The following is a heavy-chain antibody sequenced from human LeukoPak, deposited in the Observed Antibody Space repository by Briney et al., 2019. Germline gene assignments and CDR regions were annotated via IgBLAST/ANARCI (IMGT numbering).Heavy chain of an antibody. J-gene: IGHJ4*02. CDR1: GGSFSGYY. V-gene: IGHV4-34*01. D-gene: IGHD3-9*01. CDR3: ARDTVRYDILTGYYNVMDY. CDR2: INHSGST. Sequence: SETLSLTCAVYGGSFSGYYWSWIRQPPGKGLEWIGEINHSGSTNSNPSLKSRVTVSVDTSKNLFSLKLSSVTAADTAVYYCARDTVRYDILTGYYNVMDYWGQGTLVTVSS.